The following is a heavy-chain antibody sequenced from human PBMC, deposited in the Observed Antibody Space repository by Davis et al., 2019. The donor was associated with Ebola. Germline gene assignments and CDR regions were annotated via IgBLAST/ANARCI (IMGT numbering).Heavy chain of an antibody. CDR2: IIPIFGTT. CDR1: GGTFSSYA. V-gene: IGHV1-69*05. CDR3: ARDRSGV. J-gene: IGHJ6*02. Sequence: AASVKVSCKASGGTFSSYAISWVRQAPGQGLEWMGGIIPIFGTTNYAQKLQGRVTMTTDTSTSTAYMELRSLRSDDTAVYYCARDRSGVWGQGTTVTVSS. D-gene: IGHD1-26*01.